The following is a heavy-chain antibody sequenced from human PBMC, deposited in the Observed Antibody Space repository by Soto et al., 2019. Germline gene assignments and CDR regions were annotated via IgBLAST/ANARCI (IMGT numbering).Heavy chain of an antibody. CDR2: ISSGSNT. J-gene: IGHJ6*02. Sequence: EVQLLESGGGLVQPGGPLRLSCVASGFPFSSYAMSWVRQTPGRGLECVSSISSGSNTYYTDSVRGRFTISRDNSKNSLYLQMSSLRADDTALYYCAKASATGKSDGMDVWGQGTTVSVSS. D-gene: IGHD7-27*01. CDR3: AKASATGKSDGMDV. CDR1: GFPFSSYA. V-gene: IGHV3-23*01.